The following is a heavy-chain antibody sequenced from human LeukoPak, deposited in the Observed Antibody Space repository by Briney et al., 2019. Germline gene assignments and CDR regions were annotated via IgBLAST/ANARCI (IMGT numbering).Heavy chain of an antibody. D-gene: IGHD3-10*01. V-gene: IGHV4-34*01. J-gene: IGHJ6*02. CDR3: ARGRLTMVRGVITSRIYSYYGMDV. Sequence: SETLSLTCAVYGGSFSGYYWSWIRQPPGKGLEWIGEINHSGSTNYNPSLKSRVTIPVDTSKNQFSLKLSSVIAADTAVYYCARGRLTMVRGVITSRIYSYYGMDVWGQGTTVTVSS. CDR1: GGSFSGYY. CDR2: INHSGST.